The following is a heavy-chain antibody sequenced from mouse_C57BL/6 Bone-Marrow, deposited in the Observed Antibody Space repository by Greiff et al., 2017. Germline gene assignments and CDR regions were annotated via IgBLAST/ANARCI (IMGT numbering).Heavy chain of an antibody. J-gene: IGHJ4*01. V-gene: IGHV1-81*01. Sequence: QVQLQQSGAELARPGASVKLSCKASGYTFTSYGISWVKQRTGQGLEWIGEIYPRSGNTYYNEKFKGKATLTADKSSSTAYIELRSLTSEDSAVYFCARSNYPYYAMDYWGQGTSVTVSS. CDR1: GYTFTSYG. CDR2: IYPRSGNT. D-gene: IGHD2-5*01. CDR3: ARSNYPYYAMDY.